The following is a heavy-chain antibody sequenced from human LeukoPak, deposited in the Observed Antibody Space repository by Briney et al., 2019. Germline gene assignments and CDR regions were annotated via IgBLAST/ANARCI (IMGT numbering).Heavy chain of an antibody. CDR3: ARATPPARYSSSLSVVGYFDY. CDR2: IYYSGST. J-gene: IGHJ4*02. V-gene: IGHV4-39*07. CDR1: GGSISSSSYY. Sequence: PSETLSLTCTVSGGSISSSSYYWGWIRQPPGKGLEWIGSIYYSGSTYYNPSLKSRVTISVDTSKNQFSLKLSSVTAADTAVYYCARATPPARYSSSLSVVGYFDYWGQGTLVTVSS. D-gene: IGHD6-13*01.